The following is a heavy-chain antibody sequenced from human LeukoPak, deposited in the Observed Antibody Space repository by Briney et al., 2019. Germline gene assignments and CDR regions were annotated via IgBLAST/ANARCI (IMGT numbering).Heavy chain of an antibody. Sequence: GASVKVSCKASGYTFTSYSVTWVRQAPGQGLEWVGWITTYNNNTKYAREVQGRVTMTTDPSTSTAYMELRSLRSDDTAVYYRARFYRERGDYIDPFDYWGQGTLVTVSS. J-gene: IGHJ4*02. D-gene: IGHD4-17*01. CDR1: GYTFTSYS. CDR2: ITTYNNNT. CDR3: ARFYRERGDYIDPFDY. V-gene: IGHV1-18*01.